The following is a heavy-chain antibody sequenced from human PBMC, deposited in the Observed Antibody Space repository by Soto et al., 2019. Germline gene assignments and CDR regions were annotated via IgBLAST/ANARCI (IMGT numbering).Heavy chain of an antibody. Sequence: SWVRQAPGKGLGWVANINQDGSEKYYVDSVKGRFTISRENAKNSLYLQMNSLRAEYQAVYDCGNVAPPQDYRGQGTLVTVSS. V-gene: IGHV3-7*05. J-gene: IGHJ4*02. CDR2: INQDGSEK. CDR3: GNVAPPQDY. D-gene: IGHD2-21*01.